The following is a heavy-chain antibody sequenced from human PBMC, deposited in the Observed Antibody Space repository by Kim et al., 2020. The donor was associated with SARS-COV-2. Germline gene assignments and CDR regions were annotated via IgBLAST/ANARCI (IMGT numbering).Heavy chain of an antibody. CDR2: IIPIFGTA. CDR3: ARLGIAVAGTGGDFDY. Sequence: SVKVSCKASGGTFSSYAISWVRQAPGQGLEWMGGIIPIFGTANYAQKFQGRVTITADESTSTAYMELSSLRSEDTAVYYCARLGIAVAGTGGDFDYWGQGTLVTVSS. CDR1: GGTFSSYA. V-gene: IGHV1-69*13. J-gene: IGHJ4*02. D-gene: IGHD6-19*01.